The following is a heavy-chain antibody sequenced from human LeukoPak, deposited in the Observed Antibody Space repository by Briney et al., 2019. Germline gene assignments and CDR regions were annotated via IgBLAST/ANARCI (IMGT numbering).Heavy chain of an antibody. CDR2: INPNSGDT. D-gene: IGHD2-2*01. CDR3: ARDYCSSTSCLFNY. V-gene: IGHV1-2*06. J-gene: IGHJ4*02. Sequence: ASVKVSCKASGYTFTGYHMHWVRQAPGQGLEWMGRINPNSGDTNYAQKFQGRVTMTRDTSISTAYMELSRLRSDDTAVYYCARDYCSSTSCLFNYWGQGTLVTVSS. CDR1: GYTFTGYH.